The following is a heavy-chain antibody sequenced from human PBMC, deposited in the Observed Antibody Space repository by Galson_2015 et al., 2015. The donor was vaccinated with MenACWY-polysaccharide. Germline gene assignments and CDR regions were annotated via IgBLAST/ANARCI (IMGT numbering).Heavy chain of an antibody. CDR1: GGSISSGGYY. D-gene: IGHD3-3*02. Sequence: TLSLTCTVSGGSISSGGYYWSWICQHPGKGLEWIGYIYYSGSTYYNPSLKSRVTISVDTPKNQFSLKLSSVTAADTAVYYCARSAFYYYYMDVWGKGTTVTVSS. J-gene: IGHJ6*03. CDR2: IYYSGST. CDR3: ARSAFYYYYMDV. V-gene: IGHV4-31*03.